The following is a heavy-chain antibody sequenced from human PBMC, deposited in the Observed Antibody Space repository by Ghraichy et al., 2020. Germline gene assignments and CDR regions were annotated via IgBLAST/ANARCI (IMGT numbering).Heavy chain of an antibody. CDR2: IYPGDSDT. Sequence: GESLNISCKGSGYSFTSYWIAWVRQMPGKGLEWMGIIYPGDSDTRYSPSFQGQVIISADKSISTAYLQWSSLKASDTAMYYCARRYCSGGSCYGGDFDYWGQGTLVTVSS. V-gene: IGHV5-51*01. CDR3: ARRYCSGGSCYGGDFDY. J-gene: IGHJ4*02. CDR1: GYSFTSYW. D-gene: IGHD2-15*01.